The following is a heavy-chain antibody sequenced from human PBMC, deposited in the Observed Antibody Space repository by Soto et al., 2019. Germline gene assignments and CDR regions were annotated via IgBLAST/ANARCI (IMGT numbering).Heavy chain of an antibody. CDR1: GYSFTSYW. V-gene: IGHV5-51*01. Sequence: GESLKISCKGSGYSFTSYWIGWVRQMPGKGLEWMGIIYPGDSDTRYSPSFQGQVTISADKSISTAYLQWSSLKASDTAMYYCARRAYCSSTSCYGYYMDVWGKGTTVTVSS. CDR2: IYPGDSDT. D-gene: IGHD2-2*01. CDR3: ARRAYCSSTSCYGYYMDV. J-gene: IGHJ6*03.